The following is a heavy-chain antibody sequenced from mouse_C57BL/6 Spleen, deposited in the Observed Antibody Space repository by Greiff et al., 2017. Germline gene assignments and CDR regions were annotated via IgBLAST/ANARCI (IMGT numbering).Heavy chain of an antibody. CDR2: INPYNGGT. V-gene: IGHV1-19*01. J-gene: IGHJ1*03. CDR3: ARRDVGYFDV. D-gene: IGHD3-3*01. Sequence: EVKLMESGPVLVKPGASVKMSCKASGYTFTDYYMNWVKQSHGKSLEWIGVINPYNGGTSYNQKFKGKATLTVDKSSSTAYMELNSLTSEDSAVYYCARRDVGYFDVWGTGTTVTVSS. CDR1: GYTFTDYY.